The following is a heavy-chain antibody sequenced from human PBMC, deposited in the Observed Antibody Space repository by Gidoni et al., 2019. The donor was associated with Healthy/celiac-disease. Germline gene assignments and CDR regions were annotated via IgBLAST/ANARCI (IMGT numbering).Heavy chain of an antibody. CDR3: ARDRRYYDSSGQPLDDY. CDR2: ISSSSSYI. Sequence: EVQLVESGGGLVKPGGSLRLSCAASGFTSSSYSMNWVRQAPGKGLEWVSSISSSSSYIYYADSVKGRFTISRDNAKNSLYLQMNSLRAEDTAVYYCARDRRYYDSSGQPLDDYWGQGTLVTVSS. CDR1: GFTSSSYS. J-gene: IGHJ4*02. V-gene: IGHV3-21*01. D-gene: IGHD3-22*01.